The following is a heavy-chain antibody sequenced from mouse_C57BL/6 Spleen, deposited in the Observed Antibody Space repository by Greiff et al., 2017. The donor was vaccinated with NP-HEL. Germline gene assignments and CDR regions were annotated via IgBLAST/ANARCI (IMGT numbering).Heavy chain of an antibody. CDR1: GFTFSDYG. D-gene: IGHD1-1*01. V-gene: IGHV5-17*01. CDR2: ISSGSSTI. CDR3: AIKHYYGSFYAMDY. J-gene: IGHJ4*01. Sequence: EVKLMESGGGLVKPGGSLKLSCAASGFTFSDYGMHWVRQAPEKGLEWVAYISSGSSTIYYADTVKGRFTISRDNAKNTLFLQMTSLRSEDTAMYYCAIKHYYGSFYAMDYWGQGTSVTVSS.